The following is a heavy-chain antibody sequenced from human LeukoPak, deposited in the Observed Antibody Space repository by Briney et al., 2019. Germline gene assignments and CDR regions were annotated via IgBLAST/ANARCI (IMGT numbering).Heavy chain of an antibody. J-gene: IGHJ4*02. Sequence: GGSLRLSCAASGFTFNTFGMTWVRQAPGKGLEWLSYISSSSNTIYYADSAKGRFTISRDNAKNSLYLQMNGLRAEDTAVYYCARSTKTNDYWGQGTLVTVSS. D-gene: IGHD2-8*01. CDR1: GFTFNTFG. CDR2: ISSSSNTI. CDR3: ARSTKTNDY. V-gene: IGHV3-48*01.